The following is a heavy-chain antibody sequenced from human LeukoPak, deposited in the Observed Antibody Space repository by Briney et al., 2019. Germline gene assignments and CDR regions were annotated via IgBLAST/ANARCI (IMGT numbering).Heavy chain of an antibody. CDR2: IYPGDSDT. CDR1: GYSFTSYW. Sequence: GESLKISCKGSGYSFTSYWIGWVRQMPGKSLEWMGIIYPGDSDTRYSPSFQGQVTISADKSISTAYLQWSSLKASDTAMYYCARSTATYYYYYGMDVWGQGTTVTVSS. D-gene: IGHD2-21*02. CDR3: ARSTATYYYYYGMDV. J-gene: IGHJ6*02. V-gene: IGHV5-51*01.